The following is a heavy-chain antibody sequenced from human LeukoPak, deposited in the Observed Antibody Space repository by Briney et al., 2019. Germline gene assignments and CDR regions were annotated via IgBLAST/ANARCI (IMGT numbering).Heavy chain of an antibody. CDR1: GGSFSGYY. J-gene: IGHJ4*02. D-gene: IGHD3-22*01. CDR2: INHSGST. Sequence: SETLSLTCAVYGGSFSGYYWSWIRQPPGKGLEWIGEINHSGSTNCNPSLKSRVTISVDTSKNQFSLKLSSVTAADTAVYYCARGGSSGYYYYDSSGYFHPFDYWGQGTLVTVSS. CDR3: ARGGSSGYYYYDSSGYFHPFDY. V-gene: IGHV4-34*01.